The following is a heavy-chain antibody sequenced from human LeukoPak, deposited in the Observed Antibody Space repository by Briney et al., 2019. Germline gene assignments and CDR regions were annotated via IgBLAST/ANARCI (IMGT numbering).Heavy chain of an antibody. CDR2: ISGSGSGGST. V-gene: IGHV3-23*01. Sequence: GGSLRLSCAASGFTFSSSAMSWVRQAPGKGLEWVSNISGSGSGGSTYYADSVKGRFTISRDNAKNSLYLQMNSLRAEDTAVYYCASPPWVGATHYYYYMDVWGKGTTVTVSS. D-gene: IGHD1-26*01. CDR1: GFTFSSSA. J-gene: IGHJ6*03. CDR3: ASPPWVGATHYYYYMDV.